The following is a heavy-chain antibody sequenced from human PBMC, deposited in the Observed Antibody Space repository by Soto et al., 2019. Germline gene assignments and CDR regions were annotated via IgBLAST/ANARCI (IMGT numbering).Heavy chain of an antibody. Sequence: QVQLVQSGAEVKKPGASVKVSCKASGYTFSSYDINWVRQATGQGLEWMGWMKPTSGNTGYAQKFKRRGTMTRYPSIITAYWEISSLRSEETAVYYCVRSGYCTNGVCFLGDVDYWGQGTLVTVSS. CDR1: GYTFSSYD. V-gene: IGHV1-8*01. J-gene: IGHJ4*02. D-gene: IGHD2-8*01. CDR3: VRSGYCTNGVCFLGDVDY. CDR2: MKPTSGNT.